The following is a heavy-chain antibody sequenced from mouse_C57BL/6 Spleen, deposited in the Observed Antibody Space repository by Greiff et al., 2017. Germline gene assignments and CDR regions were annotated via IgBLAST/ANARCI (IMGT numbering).Heavy chain of an antibody. CDR1: GFTFSDAW. CDR2: IRNKANNHAT. V-gene: IGHV6-6*01. CDR3: TRPSSNYYGSSYFDY. J-gene: IGHJ2*01. D-gene: IGHD1-1*01. Sequence: EVQLQESGGGLVQPGGSMKLSCAASGFTFSDAWMDWVRQSPEKGLEWVAEIRNKANNHATYYAASVKGRFTISRDDSKSSVYLQMNSLRAEDTGIYYCTRPSSNYYGSSYFDYWGQGTTLTVSS.